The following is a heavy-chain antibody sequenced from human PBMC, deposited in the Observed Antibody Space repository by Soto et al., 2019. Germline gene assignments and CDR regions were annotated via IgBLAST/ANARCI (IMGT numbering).Heavy chain of an antibody. V-gene: IGHV3-23*01. CDR1: EFTFSSYA. CDR3: VKASGYDYNYYSYYMDV. J-gene: IGHJ6*03. D-gene: IGHD5-12*01. Sequence: GGSLRLSCAATEFTFSSYAMSWVRQAPGKGLEWVSVISGSGSSTYYADSVKGRFTISRDNSKNTLYVQMNSLRVEDTAAYHCVKASGYDYNYYSYYMDVWGKGTTVTVSS. CDR2: ISGSGSST.